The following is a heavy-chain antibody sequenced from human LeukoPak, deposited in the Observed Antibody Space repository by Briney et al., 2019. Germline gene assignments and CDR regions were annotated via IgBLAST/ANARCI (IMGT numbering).Heavy chain of an antibody. CDR1: GFTFSSYW. V-gene: IGHV3-74*01. D-gene: IGHD4-17*01. CDR3: GKDPNGDYVGAFDM. CDR2: INNDGSGA. Sequence: GGSLRLSCAASGFTFSSYWMHWVRQAPGKGPVWVSRINNDGSGATYADSVKGRFTISRDNSKNTLFLQVNSLRAEDTAVYYCGKDPNGDYVGAFDMWGQGTMVTVSP. J-gene: IGHJ3*02.